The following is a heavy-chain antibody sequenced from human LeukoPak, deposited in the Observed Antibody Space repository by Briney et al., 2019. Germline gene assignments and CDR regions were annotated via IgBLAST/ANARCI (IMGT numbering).Heavy chain of an antibody. J-gene: IGHJ5*02. D-gene: IGHD2-2*02. Sequence: SQTLSLTCTVSGGSISSGDYYWSWIRQPPGKGLEWIGYIYYSGSTYYNPSLKSRVTISVDTSKTPFSLKLSSVTAADTAVYYCARGFSPIFCSSTSCYKKKGWFDPWGQGTLVTVSS. V-gene: IGHV4-30-4*08. CDR2: IYYSGST. CDR1: GGSISSGDYY. CDR3: ARGFSPIFCSSTSCYKKKGWFDP.